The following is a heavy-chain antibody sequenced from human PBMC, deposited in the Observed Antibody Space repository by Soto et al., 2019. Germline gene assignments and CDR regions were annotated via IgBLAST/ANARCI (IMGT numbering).Heavy chain of an antibody. CDR2: FDPEDGET. J-gene: IGHJ6*02. V-gene: IGHV1-24*01. Sequence: ASVKVSCKVSGDTLTELSMHWGRQAPGEGLEWMGGFDPEDGETIYAQKFQGRVTMTEDTSTDTAYMELSSLRSEDTAVYYCATDPPYGINSGSYYYYGIDVWGQGTTVTVSS. CDR3: ATDPPYGINSGSYYYYGIDV. CDR1: GDTLTELS. D-gene: IGHD1-26*01.